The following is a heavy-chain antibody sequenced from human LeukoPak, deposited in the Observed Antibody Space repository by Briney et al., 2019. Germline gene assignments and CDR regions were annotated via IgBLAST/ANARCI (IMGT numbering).Heavy chain of an antibody. CDR3: ARRVPDYDILTGYYTTYYFDY. J-gene: IGHJ4*02. CDR1: GGSFSGYY. CDR2: INHSGST. Sequence: PSETLPLTCAVYGGSFSGYYWSWIRQPPGKGLEWIGEINHSGSTNYNPSLKSRVTISVDTSKNQFSLKLSSVTAADTAVYYCARRVPDYDILTGYYTTYYFDYWGQGTLVTVSS. D-gene: IGHD3-9*01. V-gene: IGHV4-34*01.